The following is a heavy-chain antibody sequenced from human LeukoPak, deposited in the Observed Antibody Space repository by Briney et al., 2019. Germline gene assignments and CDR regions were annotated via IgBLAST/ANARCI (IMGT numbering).Heavy chain of an antibody. D-gene: IGHD1-1*01. Sequence: PGGSLRLSCAASGFTFSSYAMSWVRQAPGKGLEWVALINQDGRDKKYVDSVKGRFSVSRDNAENSVFLQMDSLRAEDTAFYYCVVTTRSRSFDYWGQGTLVTVPS. CDR3: VVTTRSRSFDY. J-gene: IGHJ4*02. CDR2: INQDGRDK. CDR1: GFTFSSYA. V-gene: IGHV3-7*01.